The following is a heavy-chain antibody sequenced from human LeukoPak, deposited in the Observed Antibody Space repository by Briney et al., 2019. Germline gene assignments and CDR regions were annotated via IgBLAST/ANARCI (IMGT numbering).Heavy chain of an antibody. CDR3: ARDARAARLDYFDS. V-gene: IGHV3-66*01. D-gene: IGHD6-6*01. CDR1: GFTVSSNY. CDR2: IYSGGST. Sequence: GGSLRLSCAASGFTVSSNYMSWVRQAPGKGLEWVSVIYSGGSTYYADSVEGRFTISRDNSKNTLYLQMNSLRAEDTAVYCCARDARAARLDYFDSWGQGTRVTVSS. J-gene: IGHJ4*02.